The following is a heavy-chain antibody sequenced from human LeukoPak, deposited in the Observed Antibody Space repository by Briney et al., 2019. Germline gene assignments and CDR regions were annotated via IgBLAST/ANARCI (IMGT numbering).Heavy chain of an antibody. CDR1: GFTFSSYA. Sequence: PGRSLRLSCAASGFTFSSYAMHWVRQAPGKGLEWVAVISYDGSNKYYADSVKGRFTISRDNSKNTLYLQMNSLRAEDTAVYYCASLDQPDYGGQGTLVPVS. J-gene: IGHJ4*02. CDR2: ISYDGSNK. V-gene: IGHV3-30-3*01. CDR3: ASLDQPDY.